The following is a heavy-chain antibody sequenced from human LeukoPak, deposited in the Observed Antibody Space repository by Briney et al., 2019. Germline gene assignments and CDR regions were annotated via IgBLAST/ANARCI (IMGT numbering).Heavy chain of an antibody. CDR1: GYTFTGYY. J-gene: IGHJ3*02. CDR2: INPNSGDT. V-gene: IGHV1-2*06. D-gene: IGHD3-22*01. Sequence: ASVKVSCKASGYTFTGYYMHWVRQAPGQGLEWMGRINPNSGDTNYAQKLQGRVTMTTDTSTSTAYMELRSLRSDDTAVYYCARDRRYDSSGYYHDAFDIWGQGTMVTVSS. CDR3: ARDRRYDSSGYYHDAFDI.